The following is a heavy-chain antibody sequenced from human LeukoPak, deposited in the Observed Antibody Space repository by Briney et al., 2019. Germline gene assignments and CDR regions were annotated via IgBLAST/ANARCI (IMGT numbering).Heavy chain of an antibody. CDR1: GYTFTSYY. CDR3: ARDGAPTVVGYYFDY. CDR2: INPSGGST. Sequence: VASVKVSCKASGYTFTSYYMHWVRQAPGQGLEWMGIINPSGGSTSYAQKFQGRVTMTRDTSTSTVYMELSSLRSEDTAVYYCARDGAPTVVGYYFDYWGQGTLVTVSS. J-gene: IGHJ4*02. V-gene: IGHV1-46*01. D-gene: IGHD4-23*01.